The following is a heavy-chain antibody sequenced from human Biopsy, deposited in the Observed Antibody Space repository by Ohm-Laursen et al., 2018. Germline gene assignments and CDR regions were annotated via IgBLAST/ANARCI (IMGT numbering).Heavy chain of an antibody. J-gene: IGHJ4*02. Sequence: SVKVSCKASGFSFTGYYMHWVRQAPGQGLEWMGWINPNSGVTNYAQRFQGRVTMTRDTSISTAYMELSRLRSDDTAVYYCARDPRYGYGSYFDYWGQGTLVAVSS. V-gene: IGHV1-2*02. CDR1: GFSFTGYY. CDR3: ARDPRYGYGSYFDY. CDR2: INPNSGVT. D-gene: IGHD3-10*01.